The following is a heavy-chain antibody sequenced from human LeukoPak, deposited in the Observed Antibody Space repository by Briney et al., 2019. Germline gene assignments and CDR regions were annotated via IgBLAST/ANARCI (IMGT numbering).Heavy chain of an antibody. CDR3: ARFREWDFWSGPNRYYFDY. J-gene: IGHJ4*02. CDR1: GGSISSYY. Sequence: SETLFLTCTVSGGSISSYYWSWIRQPPGKGLEWIGYIYYSGSTNYNPSLKSRVTISVDTSKNQFSLKLSSVTAADTAVYYCARFREWDFWSGPNRYYFDYWGQGTLVTVSS. D-gene: IGHD3-3*01. V-gene: IGHV4-59*01. CDR2: IYYSGST.